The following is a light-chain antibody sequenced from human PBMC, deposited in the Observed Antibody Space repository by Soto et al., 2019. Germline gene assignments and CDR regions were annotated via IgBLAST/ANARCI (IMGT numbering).Light chain of an antibody. CDR1: SSNIGSNA. J-gene: IGLJ1*01. Sequence: QSVLTQSPSASGTPGQTITISCSGSSSNIGSNAVYWYQQLSGSAPKLLMHSNDQRPSGVPDRFSGSRSGTSASLAVSGLRSEDEADYFCSAWDDSLGGYVFGPGTKPPS. V-gene: IGLV1-47*02. CDR2: SND. CDR3: SAWDDSLGGYV.